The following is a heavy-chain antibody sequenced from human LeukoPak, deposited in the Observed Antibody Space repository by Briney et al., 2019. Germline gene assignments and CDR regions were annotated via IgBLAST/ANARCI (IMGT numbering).Heavy chain of an antibody. V-gene: IGHV3-53*01. D-gene: IGHD1-26*01. CDR3: AKSSGSHWGFDY. Sequence: GGSLRLSCAASGFTVSSNYMSWVRQAPGKGLEWVSVFYSGGSTYYADSVKCRFTISRDSSKNTLYLQMNSLRAEDTAVYYCAKSSGSHWGFDYWGQGTLVTVSS. CDR1: GFTVSSNY. CDR2: FYSGGST. J-gene: IGHJ4*02.